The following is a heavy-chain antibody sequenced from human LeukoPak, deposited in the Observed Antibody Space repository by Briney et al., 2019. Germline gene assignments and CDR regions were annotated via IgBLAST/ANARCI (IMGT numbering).Heavy chain of an antibody. CDR1: GGSIISYY. CDR2: IYYSGST. CDR3: ARHSGGSYPLDY. D-gene: IGHD1-26*01. J-gene: IGHJ4*02. V-gene: IGHV4-59*08. Sequence: PSETLSPTCTVSGGSIISYYWSWIRQPPGKGLEWIGYIYYSGSTNYNPSLKSRVTMSVDTSKNQFSLKLSSVTAADTAVYFCARHSGGSYPLDYWGQGTLVTVSS.